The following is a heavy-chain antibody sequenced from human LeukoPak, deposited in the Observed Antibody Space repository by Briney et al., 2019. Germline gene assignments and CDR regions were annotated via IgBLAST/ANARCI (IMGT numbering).Heavy chain of an antibody. CDR2: ISSSSSTI. J-gene: IGHJ3*02. CDR1: GFTFSSYS. D-gene: IGHD3-22*01. V-gene: IGHV3-48*01. CDR3: ARGSSGYYSPGWDI. Sequence: GGSLRRSCAASGFTFSSYSMNWVRQAPGKGLEWVSYISSSSSTIYYADSVKGRFTISRDNAKNSLYLQMNSLRAEDTAVYYCARGSSGYYSPGWDIWGQGTMVTVSS.